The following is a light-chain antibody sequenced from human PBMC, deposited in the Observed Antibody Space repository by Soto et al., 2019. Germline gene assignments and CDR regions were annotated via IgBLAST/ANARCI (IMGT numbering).Light chain of an antibody. CDR1: QSVGSN. CDR3: QQYNNWPKT. Sequence: DIVMTQSPDSLAVSLGGRATLSCRASQSVGSNLAWYQHKPGQAPRLLIYGVSTRAAGIPARFSGSASGTEFTLTISSLQSEDFAVYYCQQYNNWPKTFGQGTKV. CDR2: GVS. V-gene: IGKV3-15*01. J-gene: IGKJ1*01.